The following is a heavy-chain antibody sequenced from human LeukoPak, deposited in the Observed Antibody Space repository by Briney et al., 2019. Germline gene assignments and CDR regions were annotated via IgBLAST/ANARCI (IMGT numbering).Heavy chain of an antibody. Sequence: GGSLRLSCAASGFTFSDYRMNWVRQAPGKGLEWISYINSGGNAIYYADSVQGRFTISRDNANNSLYLQMNSLRAEGTAVYYCARGPFLYDSRFDYWGQGTLVTVSS. J-gene: IGHJ4*02. CDR3: ARGPFLYDSRFDY. CDR1: GFTFSDYR. V-gene: IGHV3-48*03. D-gene: IGHD3-3*01. CDR2: INSGGNAI.